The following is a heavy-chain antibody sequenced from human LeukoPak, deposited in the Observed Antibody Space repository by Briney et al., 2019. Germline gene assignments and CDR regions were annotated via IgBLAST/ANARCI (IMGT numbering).Heavy chain of an antibody. CDR1: GFTFNGSA. J-gene: IGHJ4*02. D-gene: IGHD2-2*01. Sequence: PGGSLRLSCAASGFTFNGSAIHWVRQASWKGLEWVGRIRDKANSYATAYIASVKGRFTISRDDSKNTAYLQMSSLKTEDTAVYYCTRWDCTTTGCYPFDYWGQGTLVTVSS. V-gene: IGHV3-73*01. CDR2: IRDKANSYAT. CDR3: TRWDCTTTGCYPFDY.